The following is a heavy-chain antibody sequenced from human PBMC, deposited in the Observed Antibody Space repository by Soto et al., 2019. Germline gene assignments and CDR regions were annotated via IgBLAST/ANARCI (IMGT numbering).Heavy chain of an antibody. D-gene: IGHD7-27*01. J-gene: IGHJ4*02. CDR3: ARDGPTGVDY. Sequence: EVQLVESGGGLVQPGGSLRLSCAASGFTFSSYSMNWVRQAPGKGLEWVSYISSSSSTIYYADSVKGRFTISRDNAKNSLYLQMNSLRAEDTAVYYCARDGPTGVDYWGQGTLVTVSS. CDR2: ISSSSSTI. V-gene: IGHV3-48*01. CDR1: GFTFSSYS.